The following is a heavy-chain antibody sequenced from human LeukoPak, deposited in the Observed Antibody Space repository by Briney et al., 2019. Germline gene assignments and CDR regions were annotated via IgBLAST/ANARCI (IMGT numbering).Heavy chain of an antibody. Sequence: ASVKVSCKASGYTFTTYTMHWVHQAPGQRLEWMGWINPGNRNTKYSQKFQGRVTNLRSEDTAVYYCARKWGYCSSTSCYVGDYWGQGTLVTVSS. CDR1: GYTFTTYT. J-gene: IGHJ4*02. CDR3: DY. D-gene: IGHD2-2*01. CDR2: INPGNRNT. V-gene: IGHV1-3*01.